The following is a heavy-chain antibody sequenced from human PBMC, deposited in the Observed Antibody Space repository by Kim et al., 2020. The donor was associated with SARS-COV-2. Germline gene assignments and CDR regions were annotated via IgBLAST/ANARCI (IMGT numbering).Heavy chain of an antibody. CDR3: ARDRGSSWPSYFDS. Sequence: ASVKVSCKASGYTFSGYYIHWVRQAPGQGLEWMGWINVDTNGGGTHFAQKFQGRVTMTRDTSSTTAYMELTRLRSDDTAIYFCARDRGSSWPSYFDSWGQGALVTVTS. CDR1: GYTFSGYY. D-gene: IGHD6-13*01. V-gene: IGHV1-2*02. J-gene: IGHJ4*02. CDR2: INVDTNGGGT.